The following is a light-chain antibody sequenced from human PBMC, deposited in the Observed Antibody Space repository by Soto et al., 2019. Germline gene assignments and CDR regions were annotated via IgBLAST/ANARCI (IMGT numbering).Light chain of an antibody. Sequence: DTVMAQSPASLAVSLGERATMNFNSNHGVLYSSNNKNYLAWYQQKPGQPPKLLIYWASTRESGVPDRFSGSGSGTDFTLTISSLQAEDVAVYYCQQYYSTPITFGQGTRLEIK. CDR1: HGVLYSSNNKNY. CDR3: QQYYSTPIT. J-gene: IGKJ5*01. CDR2: WAS. V-gene: IGKV4-1*01.